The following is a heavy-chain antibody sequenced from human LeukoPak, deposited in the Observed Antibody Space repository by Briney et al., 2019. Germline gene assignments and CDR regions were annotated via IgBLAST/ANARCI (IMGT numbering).Heavy chain of an antibody. CDR1: GYTFTSYY. D-gene: IGHD2-2*01. Sequence: ASVKVSCKASGYTFTSYYMHWVRQAPGQGLEWMGIINPSGGSTSYAQKFQGRVTMTRDTSTSTVYMELSSLRSEDTAVYYCARAIHCSSTSCYAPPAYYYYMDVWGKGTTVTVSS. CDR2: INPSGGST. J-gene: IGHJ6*03. V-gene: IGHV1-46*01. CDR3: ARAIHCSSTSCYAPPAYYYYMDV.